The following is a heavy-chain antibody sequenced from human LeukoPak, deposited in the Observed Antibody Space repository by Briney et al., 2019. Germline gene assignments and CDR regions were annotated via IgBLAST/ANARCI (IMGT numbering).Heavy chain of an antibody. CDR2: VYYGRTT. CDR3: VRHDGRGGATMGAFDS. Sequence: SETLSLTCTVSAASFISSSHHWGWIRQSPGKGLEWIGTVYYGRTTYYNPSLDGRVTISLDTSANHFSPQLNSVTAADTAVYYCVRHDGRGGATMGAFDSWGQGSLVTVSS. V-gene: IGHV4-39*01. D-gene: IGHD5-12*01. J-gene: IGHJ5*01. CDR1: AASFISSSHH.